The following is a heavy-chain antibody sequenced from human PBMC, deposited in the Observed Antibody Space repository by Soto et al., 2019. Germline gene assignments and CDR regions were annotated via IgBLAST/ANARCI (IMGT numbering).Heavy chain of an antibody. J-gene: IGHJ4*02. D-gene: IGHD2-2*01. Sequence: GSLRLSCTASGFTFSAYWMHWVRQAPGEGLVWVSRINRDGTFTMYADSVKGRFTVSRDNAQNTLYLQMNSLRPEDTAMYYCARDDQFDYWGQGTQVTVSS. CDR3: ARDDQFDY. V-gene: IGHV3-74*03. CDR2: INRDGTFT. CDR1: GFTFSAYW.